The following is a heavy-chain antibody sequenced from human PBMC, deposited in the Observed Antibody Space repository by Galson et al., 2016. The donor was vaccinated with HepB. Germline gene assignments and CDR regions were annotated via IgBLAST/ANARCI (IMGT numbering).Heavy chain of an antibody. CDR1: GFTFSTYG. CDR3: AKARGIYCPTGGCHLERYYYGMDV. CDR2: INWDGTNV. V-gene: IGHV3-43*02. D-gene: IGHD5/OR15-5a*01. Sequence: SLRLSCAASGFTFSTYGMHWVRQAPGKGLEWVSLINWDGTNVYYAESVRGRFTISRDNSINYSYLEMSSLRPEDTALYFCAKARGIYCPTGGCHLERYYYGMDVGGHGTSVTVSS. J-gene: IGHJ6*02.